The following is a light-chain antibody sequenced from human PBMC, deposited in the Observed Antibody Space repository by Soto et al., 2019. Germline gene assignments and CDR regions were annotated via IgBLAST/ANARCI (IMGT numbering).Light chain of an antibody. Sequence: EIVLTQSPGTLSLSPGERATLSCRASQSVSSSYLAWYQQKPGQAPRPLIYGASSRAIGIPDRFSGSGSGTDFTLTISRLEPDDCAVYYCQQYGSSPWTFGQGTKVEIK. V-gene: IGKV3-20*01. CDR3: QQYGSSPWT. CDR2: GAS. J-gene: IGKJ1*01. CDR1: QSVSSSY.